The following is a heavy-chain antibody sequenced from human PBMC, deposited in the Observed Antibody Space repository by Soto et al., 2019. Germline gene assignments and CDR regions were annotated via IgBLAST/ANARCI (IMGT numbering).Heavy chain of an antibody. D-gene: IGHD4-17*01. CDR1: GGSISSGGYY. CDR3: ARAPAEYGDYLGSDY. Sequence: QVQLQESGPGLVKPSQTLSLTCTVSGGSISSGGYYWSWIRQHPGKGLEWIGYIYYSGRTYYNPSLKRRVTIAVDTSKNQFSLKLGSVTAADTAVYYCARAPAEYGDYLGSDYWGQGTLVTVSS. CDR2: IYYSGRT. V-gene: IGHV4-31*03. J-gene: IGHJ4*02.